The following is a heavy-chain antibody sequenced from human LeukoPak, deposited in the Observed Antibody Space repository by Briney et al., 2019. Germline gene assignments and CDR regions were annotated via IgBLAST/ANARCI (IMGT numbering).Heavy chain of an antibody. CDR2: IYYSGST. Sequence: PSETLSLTCIVSGGSISSYYWSWIRQPPGKGLEGIGYIYYSGSTNYNPSLKSRVTISVDTSKNQFSLKLSSVTAADTAVYYCARNRYYYDSSGYSFRWFDPWGQGTLVTVSS. CDR3: ARNRYYYDSSGYSFRWFDP. D-gene: IGHD3-22*01. J-gene: IGHJ5*02. V-gene: IGHV4-59*01. CDR1: GGSISSYY.